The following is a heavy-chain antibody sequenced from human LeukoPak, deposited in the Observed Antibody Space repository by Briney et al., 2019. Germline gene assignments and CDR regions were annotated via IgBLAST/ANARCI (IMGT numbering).Heavy chain of an antibody. D-gene: IGHD6-19*01. J-gene: IGHJ4*02. CDR3: AKRSAESSGYFDY. CDR2: INQGGGET. Sequence: GGSLRLSCAASGFTFSIYWMSWVRQAPGKGLEWVANINQGGGETYYVDSVKGRFTISRDNAKDSLYLQMNSLRAEDTAVYYCAKRSAESSGYFDYWGQGTLVTVSS. CDR1: GFTFSIYW. V-gene: IGHV3-7*03.